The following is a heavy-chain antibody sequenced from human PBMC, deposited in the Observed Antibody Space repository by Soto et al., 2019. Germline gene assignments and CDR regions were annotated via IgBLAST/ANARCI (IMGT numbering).Heavy chain of an antibody. CDR2: IKHSGST. J-gene: IGHJ6*01. CDR3: ARGTVVVPAAILGRRIGYYYGMEV. CDR1: GWSFVGYG. D-gene: IGHD2-2*01. Sequence: WGTLCLTCSVYGWSFVGYGWSWVRQPPGKGLEWMVGIKHSGSTNYNPSLKSRGTISVDTSKNQFSLKLSSVTAADTAVYYCARGTVVVPAAILGRRIGYYYGMEVWGQRTTVTVSS. V-gene: IGHV4-34*01.